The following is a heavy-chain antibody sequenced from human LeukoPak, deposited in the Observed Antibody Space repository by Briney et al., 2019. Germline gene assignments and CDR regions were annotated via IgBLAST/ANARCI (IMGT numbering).Heavy chain of an antibody. V-gene: IGHV4-61*09. D-gene: IGHD4-23*01. CDR2: ISNTGST. J-gene: IGHJ3*02. Sequence: SETLSLTCTVSGGSITSDTYYWHWIRQPAGKGLEWIEHISNTGSTNYNPSLKSRVTISIDTSKNQFSLKLSSVTAADTAVYYCARDLSVVTRRDAFDIWGQGTMVTVSS. CDR3: ARDLSVVTRRDAFDI. CDR1: GGSITSDTYY.